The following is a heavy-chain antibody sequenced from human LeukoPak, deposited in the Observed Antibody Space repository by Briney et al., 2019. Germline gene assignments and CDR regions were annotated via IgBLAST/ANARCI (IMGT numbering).Heavy chain of an antibody. CDR3: ARGTGSKALDI. CDR1: GCTFTNYY. V-gene: IGHV1-46*01. D-gene: IGHD3-10*01. J-gene: IGHJ3*02. CDR2: INPSGGST. Sequence: ASVKVSCKASGCTFTNYYMHWVRQAPGQGLEWMGMINPSGGSTIYAQKFQGRVTMTRDTSTSTVYMELSSLRSEDTAVYYCARGTGSKALDIWGQGAMVTVSS.